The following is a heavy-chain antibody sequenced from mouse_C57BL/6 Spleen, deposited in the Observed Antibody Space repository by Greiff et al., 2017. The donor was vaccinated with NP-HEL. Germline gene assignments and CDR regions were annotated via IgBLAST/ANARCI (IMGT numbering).Heavy chain of an antibody. CDR3: TGVPYYYGSSYAMDY. V-gene: IGHV5-9-1*02. CDR2: ISSGGDYI. J-gene: IGHJ4*01. CDR1: GFTFSSYA. D-gene: IGHD1-1*01. Sequence: EVKLVESGEGLVKPGGSLKLSCAASGFTFSSYAMSWVRQTPEKRLEWVAYISSGGDYIYYADTVKGRFTISRDNARNTLYLQMSSLKSEDTAMYYCTGVPYYYGSSYAMDYWGQGTSVTVSS.